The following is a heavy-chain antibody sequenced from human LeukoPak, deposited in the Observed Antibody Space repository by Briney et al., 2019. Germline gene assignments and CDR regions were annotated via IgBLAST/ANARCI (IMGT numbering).Heavy chain of an antibody. J-gene: IGHJ6*02. CDR3: ARVRVWFGEILSSKTKRPYGMDV. CDR1: GGSFSGYY. V-gene: IGHV4-34*01. CDR2: INHSGST. D-gene: IGHD3-10*01. Sequence: PSETLSLTCAVYGGSFSGYYWSWIRQPPGKGLEWIGEINHSGSTNYNPSLKSRVTISVDTSKNQFSLKLSSVTAADTAVYYCARVRVWFGEILSSKTKRPYGMDVWGQGTTVTVSS.